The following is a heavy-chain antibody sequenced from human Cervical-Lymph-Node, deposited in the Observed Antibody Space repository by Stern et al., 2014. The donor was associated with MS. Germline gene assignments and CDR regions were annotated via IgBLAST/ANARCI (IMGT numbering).Heavy chain of an antibody. CDR1: GFTFSSYA. V-gene: IGHV3-23*01. CDR3: AKFSVQDLGYYYYDMEV. D-gene: IGHD1-1*01. CDR2: ISGGAEST. J-gene: IGHJ6*02. Sequence: VQLLESGGGLVQPGGSLGLSCAASGFTFSSYAMSWVRQAPGKGLAWVCGISGGAESTYDAGSVKGRFTISRDNSKNKLYRQMSSLRAEDTAVYFCAKFSVQDLGYYYYDMEVWGQGTTVTVSS.